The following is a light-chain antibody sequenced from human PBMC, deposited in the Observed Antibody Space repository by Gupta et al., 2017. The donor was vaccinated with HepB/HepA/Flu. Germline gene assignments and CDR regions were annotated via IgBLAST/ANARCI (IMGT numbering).Light chain of an antibody. J-gene: IGLJ1*01. CDR3: CSYAGSYSYV. CDR1: SRDVGAYNY. V-gene: IGLV2-11*01. CDR2: DVN. Sequence: QSDLTQPRSVSGAPGHSVIISCTGTSRDVGAYNYVSWFRLHPGKAPKLILYDVNKRPSAVPDRFSCSKSGDTASLTISALQAEDEADYFCCSYAGSYSYVFGPGTTVTVL.